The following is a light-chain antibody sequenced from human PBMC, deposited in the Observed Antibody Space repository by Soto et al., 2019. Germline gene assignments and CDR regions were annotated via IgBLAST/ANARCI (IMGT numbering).Light chain of an antibody. J-gene: IGLJ6*01. Sequence: QSALTQPASVSGTPGQSITISCTGTSSDVGGYKDVSWYQQHPDKAPKLIIFEVSNQPSGISSRFSGSKSGNTAFLTSSGLQAEDEADYYCASYTSSSNSLIFGRGTKVTVL. CDR1: SSDVGGYKD. CDR3: ASYTSSSNSLI. CDR2: EVS. V-gene: IGLV2-14*01.